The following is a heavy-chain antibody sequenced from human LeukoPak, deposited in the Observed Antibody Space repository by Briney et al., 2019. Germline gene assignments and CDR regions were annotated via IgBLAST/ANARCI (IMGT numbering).Heavy chain of an antibody. Sequence: AGGSLRLSCAASGFTVSSNYMSRVRQAPGKGLEWVSVIYSGGSTYYADSVKGRFTISRNNSKNTLYLQMNSLRAEDTAVYYCARDNDYSGWFDPWGQGTLVTVSS. CDR3: ARDNDYSGWFDP. CDR2: IYSGGST. V-gene: IGHV3-66*02. J-gene: IGHJ5*02. D-gene: IGHD4-11*01. CDR1: GFTVSSNY.